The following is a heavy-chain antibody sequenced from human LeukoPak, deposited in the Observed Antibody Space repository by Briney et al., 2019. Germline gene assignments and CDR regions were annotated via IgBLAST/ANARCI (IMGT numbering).Heavy chain of an antibody. D-gene: IGHD6-19*01. CDR3: AGGDRNGWYFDY. Sequence: GGSLRLSCAASGFIFSTYSMNWVRQAPGRGLEWVSSISSSRSFIYYADSVQGRFTISRDNAKNSLYLQMNSLRAEDTALYYCAGGDRNGWYFDYWGQGTLVTVSS. CDR2: ISSSRSFI. V-gene: IGHV3-21*04. J-gene: IGHJ4*02. CDR1: GFIFSTYS.